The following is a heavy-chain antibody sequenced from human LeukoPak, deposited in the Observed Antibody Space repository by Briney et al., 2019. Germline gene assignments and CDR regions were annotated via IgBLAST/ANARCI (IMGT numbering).Heavy chain of an antibody. CDR2: INHSGST. CDR1: GGSFSGYY. J-gene: IGHJ3*01. Sequence: SETLSLTCAVYGGSFSGYYWSWIRQPPGKGLEWIGEINHSGSTNYNPSLKSRVAISVDTSKNQFSLKLSSVTAADTAVYYCASETTRGYSYGSPTDGFDLWGQGTMVTVSS. CDR3: ASETTRGYSYGSPTDGFDL. D-gene: IGHD5-18*01. V-gene: IGHV4-34*01.